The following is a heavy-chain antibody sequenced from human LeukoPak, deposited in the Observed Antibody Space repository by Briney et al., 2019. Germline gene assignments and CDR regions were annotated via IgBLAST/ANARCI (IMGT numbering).Heavy chain of an antibody. Sequence: PSETLSLTCAVYGGSFSGYYWSWIRQPPGKGLEWIGEINHSGSTNYNPSLKSRVTISVDTSKNQFSLKLSSVTAADTAVYYCARVLDGYKADYWGQGTLVTASS. V-gene: IGHV4-34*01. CDR2: INHSGST. CDR3: ARVLDGYKADY. J-gene: IGHJ4*02. CDR1: GGSFSGYY. D-gene: IGHD5-24*01.